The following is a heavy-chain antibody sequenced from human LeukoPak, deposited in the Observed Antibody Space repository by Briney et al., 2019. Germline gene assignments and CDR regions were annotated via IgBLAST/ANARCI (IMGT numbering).Heavy chain of an antibody. J-gene: IGHJ2*01. CDR3: ARLLPRPYLYFNL. Sequence: SETLSLTCAVYGGSFSGYYWSWIRQPPGKGLEWIGEINLSGSTNYNPSLKSRVTISVDTSKNQFSLKLSSVAAADTAMYFCARLLPRPYLYFNLWGRGTLVTVSS. D-gene: IGHD3-22*01. CDR2: INLSGST. V-gene: IGHV4-34*01. CDR1: GGSFSGYY.